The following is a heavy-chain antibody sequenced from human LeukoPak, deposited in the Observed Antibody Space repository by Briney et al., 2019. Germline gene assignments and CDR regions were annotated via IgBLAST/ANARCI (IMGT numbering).Heavy chain of an antibody. V-gene: IGHV3-21*01. D-gene: IGHD4-17*01. CDR3: ARLRDTVTSASDY. CDR1: GFSIKTYS. CDR2: ISSSGGYI. Sequence: GGSLRLSCAASGFSIKTYSMTWVRQAPGKGLEWVSTISSSGGYIYYADSVKGRLTISRDTAKNSLYLQMNSLRVEDTAVYNCARLRDTVTSASDYWGQGTLVTVSS. J-gene: IGHJ4*02.